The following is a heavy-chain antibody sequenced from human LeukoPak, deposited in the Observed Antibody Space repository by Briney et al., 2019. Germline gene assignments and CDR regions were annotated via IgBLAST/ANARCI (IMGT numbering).Heavy chain of an antibody. CDR3: AKSYNWIDGGRWFDP. J-gene: IGHJ5*02. CDR1: GFTFDDYA. V-gene: IGHV3-43*02. D-gene: IGHD1-20*01. Sequence: QSGGSLRLSCAASGFTFDDYAMHWVRQAPGKGLEWVSLISGHGDSTSYADSVKGRFTISRDNSKNSLYLQMNSLRSEDTALYYCAKSYNWIDGGRWFDPWGQGTLVTVSS. CDR2: ISGHGDST.